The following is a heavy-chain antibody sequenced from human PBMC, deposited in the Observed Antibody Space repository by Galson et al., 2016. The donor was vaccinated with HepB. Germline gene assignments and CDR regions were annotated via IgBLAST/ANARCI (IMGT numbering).Heavy chain of an antibody. CDR1: GGTFRNYV. J-gene: IGHJ4*02. CDR3: AKGMGDGYKIFDY. D-gene: IGHD5-24*01. Sequence: SVKVSCKASGGTFRNYVISWVRQAPGQGLDWMGEIIPIFPTTNYAQKFQGRVTITADESTSTVYMELSSLISDDTAIYYCAKGMGDGYKIFDYWGQGTLVTVFS. CDR2: IIPIFPTT. V-gene: IGHV1-69*13.